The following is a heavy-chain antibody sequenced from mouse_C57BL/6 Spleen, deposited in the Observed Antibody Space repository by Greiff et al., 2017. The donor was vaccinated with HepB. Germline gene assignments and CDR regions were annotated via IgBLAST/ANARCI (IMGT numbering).Heavy chain of an antibody. Sequence: VQLQQSVAELVRPGASVKLSCTASGFNINNTYMHWVKQRPEQGLEWIGRIDPANGNTKYAPKFQGKATITADTSSNTAYLQLSSLTSEDTAIYYCARGRYWDWLAYWGQGTLVTVSA. CDR3: ARGRYWDWLAY. CDR1: GFNINNTY. V-gene: IGHV14-3*01. D-gene: IGHD4-1*01. CDR2: IDPANGNT. J-gene: IGHJ3*01.